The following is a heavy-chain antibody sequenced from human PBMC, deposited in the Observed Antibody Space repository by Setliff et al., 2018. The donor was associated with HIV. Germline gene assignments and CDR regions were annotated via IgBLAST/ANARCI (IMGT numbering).Heavy chain of an antibody. CDR1: GGSFSGYY. V-gene: IGHV4-34*01. CDR2: INHSGGT. CDR3: ARGNCGMHCSGHNWFDP. J-gene: IGHJ5*02. Sequence: SETLSLTCAVYGGSFSGYYWSWIRQPPGKGLEWIGEINHSGGTNYNSSLESRATIAIDTSKNQLSLMLSSVTAADTAVYYCARGNCGMHCSGHNWFDPWGQGSPVTVSS. D-gene: IGHD2-21*01.